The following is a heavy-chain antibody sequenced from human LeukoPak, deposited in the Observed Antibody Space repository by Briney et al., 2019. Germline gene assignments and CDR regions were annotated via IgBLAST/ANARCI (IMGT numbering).Heavy chain of an antibody. CDR1: GGSFSGYY. Sequence: SETLSLTCAVYGGSFSGYYWSWIRQPPGKGLEWIGEINHSGSTNYNPSLKSRVTISVDTSKNQFSLKLSSVTAADTAVYYCARLVRKILDYWGQGTLVTVSS. V-gene: IGHV4-34*01. J-gene: IGHJ4*02. CDR2: INHSGST. CDR3: ARLVRKILDY. D-gene: IGHD6-19*01.